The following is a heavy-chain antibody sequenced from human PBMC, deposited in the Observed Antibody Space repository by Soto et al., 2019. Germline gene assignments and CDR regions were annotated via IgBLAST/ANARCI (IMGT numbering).Heavy chain of an antibody. V-gene: IGHV3-30*03. CDR3: VGGQYYFDY. D-gene: IGHD3-10*01. Sequence: QVQLVESGGGVVQPGKSLRLSCAASGFPFTTYGMHWVREGPAKRLEWVAVISYDGSNTYYADSVKGRFTISRDNSKNTLYLQMNSLRPEDTALYYCVGGQYYFDYRGQGTLVTVSS. J-gene: IGHJ4*02. CDR2: ISYDGSNT. CDR1: GFPFTTYG.